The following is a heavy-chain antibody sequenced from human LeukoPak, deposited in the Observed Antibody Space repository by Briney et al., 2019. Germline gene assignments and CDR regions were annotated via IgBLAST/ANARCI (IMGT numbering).Heavy chain of an antibody. J-gene: IGHJ6*02. CDR3: ARILEQWLVRDYYGMDV. V-gene: IGHV3-48*03. CDR2: ISSSGSTL. CDR1: GFTFSSYE. Sequence: GGSLRLSCAASGFTFSSYEMNWVRQAPGKGLEWVSYISSSGSTLYYADSVKGRFTISRDNAKNSLYLQMNSLRAEDTAVYYCARILEQWLVRDYYGMDVWGQGTTVTVSS. D-gene: IGHD6-19*01.